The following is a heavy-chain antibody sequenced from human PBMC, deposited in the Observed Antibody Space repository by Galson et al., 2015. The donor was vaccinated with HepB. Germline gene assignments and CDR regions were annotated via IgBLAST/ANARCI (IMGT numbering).Heavy chain of an antibody. CDR2: IYWDDDK. CDR1: GFSLSTSGVG. CDR3: AHSNPKSVVVPAAMLINWFDP. J-gene: IGHJ5*02. V-gene: IGHV2-5*02. Sequence: PALVKPTQTLTLTCTFSGFSLSTSGVGVGWIRQPPGKALEWLALIYWDDDKRYSPSLKSRLTITKDTSKNQVVLTMTNMDPVDTATYYCAHSNPKSVVVPAAMLINWFDPWGQGTLVTVSS. D-gene: IGHD2-2*01.